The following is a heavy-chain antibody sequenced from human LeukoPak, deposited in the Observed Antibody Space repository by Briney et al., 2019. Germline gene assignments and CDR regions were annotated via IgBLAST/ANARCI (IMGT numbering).Heavy chain of an antibody. Sequence: PSETLSLTCAVYGGSFSGYYWSWIRQSPGKGLEWVSSISSSSSYIYYADSVKGRFTISRDNAKNSLYLQMNSLRAEDTAVYYCARDEWLYYGSGFGGNDAFDIWGQGTMVTVSS. CDR3: ARDEWLYYGSGFGGNDAFDI. CDR1: GGSFSGYY. J-gene: IGHJ3*02. V-gene: IGHV3-21*01. D-gene: IGHD3-10*01. CDR2: ISSSSSYI.